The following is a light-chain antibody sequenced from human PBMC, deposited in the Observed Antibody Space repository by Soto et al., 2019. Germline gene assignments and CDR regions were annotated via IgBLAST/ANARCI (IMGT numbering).Light chain of an antibody. J-gene: IGKJ3*01. CDR3: QQYYSLLT. CDR1: HDISNS. Sequence: DIQMTQSPSSLSASVGDRVTITCQASHDISNSLNWYQQKPVTAPKLLIYDASNLEAGVPSRFSGRGSGTDFSFPFRSLQPEDTATYYCQQYYSLLTFGPGTKVEIK. CDR2: DAS. V-gene: IGKV1-33*01.